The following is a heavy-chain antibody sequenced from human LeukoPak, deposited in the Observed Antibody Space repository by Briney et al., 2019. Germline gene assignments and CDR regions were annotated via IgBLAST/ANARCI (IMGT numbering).Heavy chain of an antibody. Sequence: NPSETLSLTCTVSGGSISSSSYYWGWIRQPPGKGLEWIGSIYYSGSTYYNPSLKSRVTISVDTSKNQFSLKLGSVTAADTAVYYCARVYGSGSYSDWFDPWGQGTLVTVSS. V-gene: IGHV4-39*07. CDR2: IYYSGST. D-gene: IGHD3-10*01. CDR3: ARVYGSGSYSDWFDP. J-gene: IGHJ5*02. CDR1: GGSISSSSYY.